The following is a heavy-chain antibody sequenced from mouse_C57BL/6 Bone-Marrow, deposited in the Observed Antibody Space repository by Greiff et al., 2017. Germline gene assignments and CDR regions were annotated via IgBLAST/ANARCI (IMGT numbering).Heavy chain of an antibody. V-gene: IGHV14-4*01. Sequence: VQLQQSGAELVRPGASVKLSCTASGFNIKDDYMHWVKQRPEQGLEWIGWIDPENGDTEYASKFQGKATITADTSSNTAYLQLSSLTSEDTAVYYCTTGYCPYWYFDVWGTGTTVTVSS. CDR3: TTGYCPYWYFDV. CDR1: GFNIKDDY. CDR2: IDPENGDT. J-gene: IGHJ1*03. D-gene: IGHD2-3*01.